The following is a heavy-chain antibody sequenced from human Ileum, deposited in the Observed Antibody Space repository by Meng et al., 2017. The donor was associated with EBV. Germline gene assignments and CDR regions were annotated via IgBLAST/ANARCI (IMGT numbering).Heavy chain of an antibody. Sequence: RLQLQESGPGLWKPSEPLPLTCTVSGGSISTGNFYWGWIRQSPGKALECIGTIYYRGNTFYNPSLKSRLTISIDTSKNEFSLTLRSVTAADTALYYCASAYDYGDYEAFAYWGPGSLVTVSS. CDR3: ASAYDYGDYEAFAY. CDR1: GGSISTGNFY. D-gene: IGHD4-17*01. CDR2: IYYRGNT. V-gene: IGHV4-39*06. J-gene: IGHJ4*02.